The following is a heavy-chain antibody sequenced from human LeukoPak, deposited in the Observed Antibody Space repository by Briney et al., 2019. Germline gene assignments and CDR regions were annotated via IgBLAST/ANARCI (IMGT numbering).Heavy chain of an antibody. V-gene: IGHV3-30*18. CDR2: ISYDGSNK. Sequence: GGSLRLSCAASGFTFSSYGMHWVRQAPGKGLEWVAVISYDGSNKYYADSAKGRFTISRDNSKNTLYLQMNSLRAEDTAVYYCAKFSGWGQGTLVTVSS. CDR1: GFTFSSYG. CDR3: AKFSG. J-gene: IGHJ4*02.